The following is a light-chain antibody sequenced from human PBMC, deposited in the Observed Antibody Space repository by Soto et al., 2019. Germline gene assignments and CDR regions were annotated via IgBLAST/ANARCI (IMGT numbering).Light chain of an antibody. V-gene: IGLV2-11*01. CDR3: CSRAGSYTLV. CDR1: SSDVGAYNY. Sequence: QSALTQPRSVSGSPGQSVTISCTGTSSDVGAYNYVSWYQQHPGKAPKLMIYDATKRPSGVPDRFSGSKSGNTASLTISGLQAEDEADYHCCSRAGSYTLVFGGGTKLTVL. J-gene: IGLJ2*01. CDR2: DAT.